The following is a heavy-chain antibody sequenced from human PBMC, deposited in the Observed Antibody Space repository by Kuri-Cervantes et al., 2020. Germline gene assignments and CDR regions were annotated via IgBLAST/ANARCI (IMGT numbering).Heavy chain of an antibody. CDR2: IYYSGST. V-gene: IGHV4-59*01. D-gene: IGHD6-19*01. CDR3: ARAQRGGWYVNWWFDP. CDR1: GGSISSYY. J-gene: IGHJ5*02. Sequence: SETLSLTCTVSGGSISSYYWSWSRQPPGKGLEWIRYIYYSGSTNYNDSLKSRVTISVDTSKNQFSLKLISVTAADTAVYYCARAQRGGWYVNWWFDPWGQGTLVTVSS.